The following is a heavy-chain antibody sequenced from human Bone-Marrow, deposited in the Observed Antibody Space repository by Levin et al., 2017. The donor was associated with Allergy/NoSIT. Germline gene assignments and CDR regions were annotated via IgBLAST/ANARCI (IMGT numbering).Heavy chain of an antibody. Sequence: QPGGSLRLSCAASGFTFSASAIDWVRQASEKRLEWVGRIRTKPNNYATSYAASVKGRFTISRDDSKSTAFLRMSSLKTEDTAVYYCTAGDSDWYFDTIDYWGQGTLVAVSS. CDR1: GFTFSASA. CDR2: IRTKPNNYAT. V-gene: IGHV3-73*01. D-gene: IGHD6-19*01. J-gene: IGHJ4*02. CDR3: TAGDSDWYFDTIDY.